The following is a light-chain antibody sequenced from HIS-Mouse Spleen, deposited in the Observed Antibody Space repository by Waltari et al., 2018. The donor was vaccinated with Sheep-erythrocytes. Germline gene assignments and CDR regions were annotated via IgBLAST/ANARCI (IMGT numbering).Light chain of an antibody. CDR1: SSDVGSYKS. Sequence: QSALTQPASVSGSPGQSITISCTGTSSDVGSYKSVSWYQQHPGKAPKLMIYEGSKRPSGVSNRFSGSKSGNTASLTISGLQAEDEADYYCCSYAGSSTWVFGGGTKLTVL. J-gene: IGLJ3*02. CDR2: EGS. V-gene: IGLV2-23*01. CDR3: CSYAGSSTWV.